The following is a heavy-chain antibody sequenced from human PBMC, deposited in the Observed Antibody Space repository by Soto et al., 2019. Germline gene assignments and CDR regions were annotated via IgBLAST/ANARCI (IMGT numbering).Heavy chain of an antibody. J-gene: IGHJ4*02. D-gene: IGHD3-9*01. CDR1: GFTFSSYS. Sequence: PGGSLRLSCAASGFTFSSYSMNWVRQAPGKGLEWVSYISSSSSTIYYADSVKGRFTISRDNAKNSLYLQMNSLRAEDTAVYYCARGSEYDILPGYHTLYFDYWGQGTLVTVSS. CDR3: ARGSEYDILPGYHTLYFDY. V-gene: IGHV3-48*01. CDR2: ISSSSSTI.